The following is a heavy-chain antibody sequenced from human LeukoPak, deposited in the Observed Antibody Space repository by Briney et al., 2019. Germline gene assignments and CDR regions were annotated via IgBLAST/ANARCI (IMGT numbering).Heavy chain of an antibody. D-gene: IGHD6-19*01. J-gene: IGHJ4*02. CDR2: INPNSGGT. Sequence: ASVKVSCKASGYTFTGYYMHWVRQAPGQGLGWMGWINPNSGGTNYAQKFQGWVTMTRDTSISTAYMELSRLRSDDTAVYYCARFRAVAGFDYWGQGTLVTVSS. V-gene: IGHV1-2*04. CDR3: ARFRAVAGFDY. CDR1: GYTFTGYY.